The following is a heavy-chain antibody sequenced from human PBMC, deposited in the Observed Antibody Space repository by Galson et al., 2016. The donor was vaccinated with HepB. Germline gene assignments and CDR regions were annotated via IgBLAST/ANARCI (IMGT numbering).Heavy chain of an antibody. CDR1: GFSFSSYG. CDR3: ARGGESYV. V-gene: IGHV3-33*01. J-gene: IGHJ6*02. CDR2: IWSDGSNQ. D-gene: IGHD3-10*01. Sequence: SLRLSCAASGFSFSSYGMHWVRQAPGKGLEWVAIIWSDGSNQLYADSVKGRFTISRDNSKNTLYLQMDSLRAEDTAVYYCARGGESYVWGQGTSVTVSS.